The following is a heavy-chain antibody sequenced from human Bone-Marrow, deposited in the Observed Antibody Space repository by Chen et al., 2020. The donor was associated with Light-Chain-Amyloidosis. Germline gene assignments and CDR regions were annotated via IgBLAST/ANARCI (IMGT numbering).Heavy chain of an antibody. V-gene: IGHV4-39*07. CDR2: IFYDDIT. CDR1: GVSTINSREFY. J-gene: IGHJ3*01. CDR3: ARGPSEVNWEVVQSASVFNF. Sequence: QLQESGPGLVQPSKTLALTCTVSGVSTINSREFYWGWMRQSPGKGLEWIGSIFYDDITYYNPSLKSRVTLSKDPSNNRISLRLRSVTAGDTAMYYCARGPSEVNWEVVQSASVFNFWGQGTMLTVS. D-gene: IGHD1-1*01.